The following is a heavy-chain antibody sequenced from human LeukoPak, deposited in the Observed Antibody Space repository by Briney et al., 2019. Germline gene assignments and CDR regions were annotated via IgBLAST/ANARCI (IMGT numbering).Heavy chain of an antibody. CDR1: GFTFSRYV. D-gene: IGHD3-22*01. J-gene: IGHJ3*02. Sequence: GGSLRLSCAASGFTFSRYVMSLVRQAPGKGLEWVSGISGSGGSTYYADSVKGRFTISRDNSKNTLHLKMNSLRAEDTAVYYCAKDYYYDSVSAFDIWGQGTMVTVSS. CDR3: AKDYYYDSVSAFDI. CDR2: ISGSGGST. V-gene: IGHV3-23*01.